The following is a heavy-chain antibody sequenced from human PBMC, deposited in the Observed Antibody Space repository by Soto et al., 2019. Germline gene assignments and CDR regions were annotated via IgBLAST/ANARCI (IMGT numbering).Heavy chain of an antibody. Sequence: ASVKVSCKASGYTFTSYYMHWVRQAPGQGLEWMGIINPSGGSTSYAQKFQGRVTMTRDTSTSTVYMELSSLRSEDTAVCYCARAAAGRRGLDPWGQGTLVTVSS. CDR2: INPSGGST. J-gene: IGHJ5*02. CDR3: ARAAAGRRGLDP. V-gene: IGHV1-46*01. CDR1: GYTFTSYY. D-gene: IGHD6-13*01.